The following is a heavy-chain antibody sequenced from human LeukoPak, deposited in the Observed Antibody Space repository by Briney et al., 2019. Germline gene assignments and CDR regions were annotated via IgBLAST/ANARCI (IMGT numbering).Heavy chain of an antibody. Sequence: SETLSLTCTVSNVSMKGYYWSWLRQSPGKGLEWLGYIYDSGTTNYNRSLQSRGTISIDISKNQFSLKLSSISAADPTVYYCASVWLHRDVFDAWGQGTLVTVSS. CDR3: ASVWLHRDVFDA. D-gene: IGHD5-12*01. V-gene: IGHV4-59*01. CDR1: NVSMKGYY. J-gene: IGHJ5*02. CDR2: IYDSGTT.